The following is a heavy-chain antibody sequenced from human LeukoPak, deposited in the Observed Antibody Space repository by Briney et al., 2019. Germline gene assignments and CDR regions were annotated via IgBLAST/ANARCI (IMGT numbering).Heavy chain of an antibody. CDR3: AKAIYDSYYYYGMDV. V-gene: IGHV3-23*01. D-gene: IGHD2/OR15-2a*01. Sequence: GGSLRLSCAASGFTFSSYAMSWVRQAPGKGLEWVSAISGSGGSTYYADSVKGRFTISRDNSKSTLYLQMNSLRAEDTAVYYCAKAIYDSYYYYGMDVWGQGTTVTVSS. CDR2: ISGSGGST. CDR1: GFTFSSYA. J-gene: IGHJ6*02.